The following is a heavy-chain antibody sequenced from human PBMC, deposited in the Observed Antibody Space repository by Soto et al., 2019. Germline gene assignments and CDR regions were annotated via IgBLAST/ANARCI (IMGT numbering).Heavy chain of an antibody. CDR3: ARDGFMAAPGSVWYHYYGMDV. V-gene: IGHV1-2*04. J-gene: IGHJ6*02. Sequence: QVQLVQSGAEVKKPGASVKVACKASGYTFTGYYMHWVRQAPGQGLEWMGWINTNSGDTNYAQKFQGWVTMTRDTSISTAYMELSRLKSDDTAVYYCARDGFMAAPGSVWYHYYGMDVWGQGTTVTVSS. CDR2: INTNSGDT. D-gene: IGHD2-15*01. CDR1: GYTFTGYY.